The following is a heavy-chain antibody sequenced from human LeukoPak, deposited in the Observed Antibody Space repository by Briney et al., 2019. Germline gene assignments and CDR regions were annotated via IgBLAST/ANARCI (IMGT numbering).Heavy chain of an antibody. CDR1: GFSFSSYA. V-gene: IGHV3-7*05. CDR2: LNQDGSEK. CDR3: ARRRGDV. J-gene: IGHJ6*02. Sequence: GGSLRLSCAASGFSFSSYAFHWVRQAPGKGLEWVAILNQDGSEKYYVDSVKGRFTISRDNAENSLYLQMNSLRVEDTAIYYCARRRGDVWGQGTTVTVSS.